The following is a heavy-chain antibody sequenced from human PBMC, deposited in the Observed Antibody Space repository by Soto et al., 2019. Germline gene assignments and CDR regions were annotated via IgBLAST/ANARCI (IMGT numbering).Heavy chain of an antibody. V-gene: IGHV3-23*01. CDR1: GFTFSSYA. CDR3: AKAPSITIFGAPFDY. CDR2: ISGSGGST. J-gene: IGHJ4*02. Sequence: GGSLRLSCAASGFTFSSYAMSWVRQAPGKGLEWVSAISGSGGSTYYADSVKGRFAISRDNSKNTLYLQMNSLRAEDTAVYYCAKAPSITIFGAPFDYWGQGTLVTVSS. D-gene: IGHD3-3*01.